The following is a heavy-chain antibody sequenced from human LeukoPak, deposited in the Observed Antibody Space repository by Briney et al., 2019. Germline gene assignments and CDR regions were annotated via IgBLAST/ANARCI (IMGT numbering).Heavy chain of an antibody. D-gene: IGHD3-22*01. CDR1: GGSFSGYY. CDR2: INHSGST. J-gene: IGHJ6*03. Sequence: PSETQSLTCAVYGGSFSGYYWSWIRQPPGKGLEWIGEINHSGSTNYNPSLKSRVTISVDTSKNQFSLKLSSVTAADTAVYYCARHGGINYYDSSGYYYYYYYYMDVWGKGTTVTISS. CDR3: ARHGGINYYDSSGYYYYYYYYMDV. V-gene: IGHV4-34*01.